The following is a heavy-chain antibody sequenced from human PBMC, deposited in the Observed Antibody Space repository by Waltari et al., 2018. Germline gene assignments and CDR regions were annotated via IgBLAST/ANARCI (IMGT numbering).Heavy chain of an antibody. CDR3: ARVGDYHGSGRFGLDV. V-gene: IGHV4-34*01. CDR2: INRDGSN. D-gene: IGHD3-10*01. Sequence: QVQLQQWGAGLLKPSETLSLTCAVYEGSFSGYFWSWISQSPGKGLEWIGQINRDGSNIYNPSLKSRVAMSVDTLKSQISLRLTSVTAADAAVYYCARVGDYHGSGRFGLDVWGQGTRVTVSS. J-gene: IGHJ6*02. CDR1: EGSFSGYF.